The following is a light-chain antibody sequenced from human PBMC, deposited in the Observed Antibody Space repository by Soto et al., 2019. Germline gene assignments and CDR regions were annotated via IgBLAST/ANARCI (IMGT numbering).Light chain of an antibody. V-gene: IGLV2-8*01. CDR3: CSHAGSYTFRV. CDR1: SSDIGDYNY. J-gene: IGLJ1*01. CDR2: EVT. Sequence: QSALTQPPSASGSPGQSVTFSCTGTSSDIGDYNYVSWYQQHPGKAPKLMIYEVTKRPSGVPDRFSGSKSGNTASLTVSGLQADDEADYYCCSHAGSYTFRVFGTGTKVTVL.